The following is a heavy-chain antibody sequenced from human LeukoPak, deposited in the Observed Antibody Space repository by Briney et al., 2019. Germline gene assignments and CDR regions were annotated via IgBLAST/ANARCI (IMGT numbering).Heavy chain of an antibody. CDR1: RFTFSSYA. Sequence: GGSLRLSCAASRFTFSSYAMSWVRQAPGKGLEWVSTISGSDGSTYYADSVKGRFTISRDNSKNTLYLQMNSLRVEDTAVYYCAVEGYASFYSYYGMDVWGQGTTVTVSS. CDR3: AVEGYASFYSYYGMDV. V-gene: IGHV3-23*01. J-gene: IGHJ6*02. CDR2: ISGSDGST. D-gene: IGHD3-3*01.